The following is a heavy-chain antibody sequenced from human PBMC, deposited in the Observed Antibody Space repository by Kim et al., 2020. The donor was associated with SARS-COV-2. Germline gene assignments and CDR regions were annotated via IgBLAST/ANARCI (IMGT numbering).Heavy chain of an antibody. V-gene: IGHV3-33*06. J-gene: IGHJ6*02. CDR3: AKDRYSSTFDGMDA. CDR2: IWYVGSNI. D-gene: IGHD4-4*01. Sequence: GGSLRLSCVASGFTFSSYAMHWVRQAPGKGLEWVAVIWYVGSNIYYADSVKGRFTISRDNSKNTLYLQMNSLRAEDTAVYYCAKDRYSSTFDGMDAWG. CDR1: GFTFSSYA.